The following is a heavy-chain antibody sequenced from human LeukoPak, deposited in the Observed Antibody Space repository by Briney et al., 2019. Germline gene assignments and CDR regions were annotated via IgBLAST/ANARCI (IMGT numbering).Heavy chain of an antibody. Sequence: GGSLRLSCAASGFTFSSYAMSWVRQAPGKGLEWVSAISGSGGSTYYADSVRGRFTISRDNSKNTLYLQMNSLRAEDTAVYYCATEYCSSTSCYQPPRYYGMDVWGQGTTVTVSS. CDR3: ATEYCSSTSCYQPPRYYGMDV. CDR1: GFTFSSYA. D-gene: IGHD2-2*01. V-gene: IGHV3-23*01. CDR2: ISGSGGST. J-gene: IGHJ6*02.